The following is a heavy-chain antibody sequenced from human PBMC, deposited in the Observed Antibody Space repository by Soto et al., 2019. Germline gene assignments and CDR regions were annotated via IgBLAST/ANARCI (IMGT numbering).Heavy chain of an antibody. J-gene: IGHJ6*03. CDR2: INHSGST. Sequence: QVQLQQWGAGLLKPSETLSLTCAVYGGSFSGYYLSWIRQPPGKGLEWIGEINHSGSTNYNPSLKRRVTISVDTSKNQFSLELSSVTAAGTAVYYCARGGGEYCSGGSCYVLFSGHYYYMDVWGKGTTVTVSS. D-gene: IGHD2-15*01. CDR1: GGSFSGYY. V-gene: IGHV4-34*01. CDR3: ARGGGEYCSGGSCYVLFSGHYYYMDV.